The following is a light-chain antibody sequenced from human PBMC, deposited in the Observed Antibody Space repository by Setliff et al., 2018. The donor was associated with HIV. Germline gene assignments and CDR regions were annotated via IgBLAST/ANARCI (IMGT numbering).Light chain of an antibody. CDR2: DVS. CDR1: SSDVGTYNA. J-gene: IGLJ1*01. CDR3: SSYTSSSTDV. Sequence: QSALTQPASVSGSPGRSITISCTGTSSDVGTYNAVYWYQQHPGKAPKLMIYDVSTRPPGVSNRFSGSKSGNTASLTISGLQTEDEADYYCSSYTSSSTDVFGTGTKVTVL. V-gene: IGLV2-14*01.